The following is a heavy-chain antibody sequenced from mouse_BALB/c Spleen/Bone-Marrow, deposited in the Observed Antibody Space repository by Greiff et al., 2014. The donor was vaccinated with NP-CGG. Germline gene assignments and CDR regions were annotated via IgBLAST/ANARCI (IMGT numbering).Heavy chain of an antibody. CDR2: ISSGSSTI. D-gene: IGHD2-10*02. Sequence: VQLQQSGGGLAQPGGSRKLSCAASGFTFSSFGMHWVRQAPEKGLEWVAYISSGSSTIYYADTVKGRFTISRDNPKNTLILQMTSLRSEDTAMYYCVRSYDSYAMAFWGQGTSVTVSS. V-gene: IGHV5-17*02. J-gene: IGHJ4*01. CDR3: VRSYDSYAMAF. CDR1: GFTFSSFG.